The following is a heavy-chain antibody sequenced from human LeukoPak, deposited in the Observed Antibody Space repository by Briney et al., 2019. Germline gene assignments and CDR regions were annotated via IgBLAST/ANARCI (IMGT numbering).Heavy chain of an antibody. CDR1: GFTFRSFA. V-gene: IGHV3-30*18. CDR2: ISFDGYHQ. D-gene: IGHD3-10*01. CDR3: VKDFYGSGSPPHFDL. Sequence: PGKSLRLSCAASGFTFRSFAMHWVRQAPGKGLEWVAVISFDGYHQFYADSVKGRFIISRDNAKNTFYLQMNSLRVEDTALYYCVKDFYGSGSPPHFDLWGRGTLVPVS. J-gene: IGHJ4*02.